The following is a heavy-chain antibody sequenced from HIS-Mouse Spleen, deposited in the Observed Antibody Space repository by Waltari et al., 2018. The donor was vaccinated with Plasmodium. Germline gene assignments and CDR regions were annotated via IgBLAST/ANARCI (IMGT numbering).Heavy chain of an antibody. V-gene: IGHV4-39*07. Sequence: QLQLQESGPGLVKPSETLSLTCTVSGGSISSISYYWGWFRQPPGKGLEWIGSIYYSGSTYYNPSLKSRVTISVDTSKNQFSLKLSSVTAADTAVYYCARDRITGTSYFDYWGQGTLVTVSS. CDR2: IYYSGST. D-gene: IGHD1-7*01. J-gene: IGHJ4*02. CDR1: GGSISSISYY. CDR3: ARDRITGTSYFDY.